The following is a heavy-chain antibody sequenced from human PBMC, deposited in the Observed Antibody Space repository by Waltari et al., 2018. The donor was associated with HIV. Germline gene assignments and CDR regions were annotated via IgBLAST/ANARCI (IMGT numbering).Heavy chain of an antibody. CDR2: ISSSSSFI. V-gene: IGHV3-21*01. D-gene: IGHD2-15*01. Sequence: EVQLVESGGGLVKPGGSLRLSCAASGFSLSRLSMPWVRQAPGRGLEWVSSISSSSSFIYYADSGKGRFTISRDNAKNSLYLQMNSLRAEDTAVYYCARTVVAAHYYYYGMDVWGQGTTVTVSS. CDR1: GFSLSRLS. J-gene: IGHJ6*02. CDR3: ARTVVAAHYYYYGMDV.